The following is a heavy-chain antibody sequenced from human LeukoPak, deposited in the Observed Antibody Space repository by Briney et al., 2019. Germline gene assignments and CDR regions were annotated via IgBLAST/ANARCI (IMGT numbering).Heavy chain of an antibody. CDR3: SSWGSTPGVSSDDY. CDR1: EFTINDAW. J-gene: IGHJ4*02. D-gene: IGHD6-6*01. CDR2: IKSKTDGGTT. V-gene: IGHV3-15*01. Sequence: PGGSLRLSCAASEFTINDAWMSWVRQAPGKGLEWVGRIKSKTDGGTTEYAAPVKGRFTISRDDSKTTLYLQMNSLKTEDTAMYYCSSWGSTPGVSSDDYWGQGTLVTVSS.